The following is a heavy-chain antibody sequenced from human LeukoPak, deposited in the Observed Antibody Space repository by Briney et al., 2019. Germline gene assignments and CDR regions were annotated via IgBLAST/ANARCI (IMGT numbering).Heavy chain of an antibody. CDR2: ISGHSGRT. CDR3: ARVGNSGLLGEYNF. Sequence: ASVKISCKGSGYTFTTYGISWVRQAPGQGLEWVGWISGHSGRTDSAQKFQGRVNMTTDTSTSTSFLELRSLRSDDTADYYCARVGNSGLLGEYNFWGQGTLVTVSS. J-gene: IGHJ4*02. V-gene: IGHV1-18*01. CDR1: GYTFTTYG. D-gene: IGHD3-16*01.